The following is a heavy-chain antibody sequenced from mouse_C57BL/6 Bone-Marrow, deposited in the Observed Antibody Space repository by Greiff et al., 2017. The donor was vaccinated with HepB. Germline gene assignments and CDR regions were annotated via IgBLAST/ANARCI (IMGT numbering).Heavy chain of an antibody. CDR1: GFTFSDYG. CDR2: ISSGSSTI. J-gene: IGHJ2*01. Sequence: EVNVVESGGGLVKPGGSLKLSCAASGFTFSDYGMHWVRQAPEKGLEWVAYISSGSSTIYYADTVKGRFTISRDNAKNTLFLQMTSLRSEDTAMYYCAREDDYLYFDYWGQGTTLTVSS. D-gene: IGHD2-4*01. CDR3: AREDDYLYFDY. V-gene: IGHV5-17*01.